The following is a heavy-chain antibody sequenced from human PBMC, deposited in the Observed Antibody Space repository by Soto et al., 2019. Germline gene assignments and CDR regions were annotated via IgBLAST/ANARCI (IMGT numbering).Heavy chain of an antibody. D-gene: IGHD6-13*01. Sequence: SGPTLVNPTHTLTLTCTFSGSSLSTSGMRVSWIRQPPGKALEWLARIDWDDDKFYSTSLKTRLTISKDTSKNQVVLTMTNMDPVDTATYYCARSTRSSYVYRGQGILVTISS. CDR3: ARSTRSSYVY. J-gene: IGHJ4*02. CDR1: GSSLSTSGMR. V-gene: IGHV2-70*04. CDR2: IDWDDDK.